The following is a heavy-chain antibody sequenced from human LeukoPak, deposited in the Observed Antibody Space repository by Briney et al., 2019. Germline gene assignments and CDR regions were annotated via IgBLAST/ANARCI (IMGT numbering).Heavy chain of an antibody. CDR1: GYTFSSYY. CDR3: ARGEAPPSYYIDY. D-gene: IGHD1-26*01. Sequence: ASVKVSCKASGYTFSSYYLHWVRQAPGQGLEWMGMINPSGGYTKYAQNFQGRVTVTSDTSTSTVYMELSSLRSDDTAVYYCARGEAPPSYYIDYWGRGTLVTVSS. V-gene: IGHV1-46*01. CDR2: INPSGGYT. J-gene: IGHJ4*02.